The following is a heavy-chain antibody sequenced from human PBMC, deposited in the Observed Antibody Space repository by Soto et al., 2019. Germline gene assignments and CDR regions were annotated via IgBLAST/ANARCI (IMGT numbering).Heavy chain of an antibody. Sequence: SETLSLTCTVSGGSISSSSNYYWGWIRQPPGKGLEWIGSIYYSGSTYYNPSLKSRVTISVDTSKNQFSLKLSSVTAGADTAVYYCARPGSGTLARGLGYMDVWGKGTTVTVSS. V-gene: IGHV4-39*01. D-gene: IGHD3-10*01. CDR3: ARPGSGTLARGLGYMDV. J-gene: IGHJ6*03. CDR2: IYYSGST. CDR1: GGSISSSSNYY.